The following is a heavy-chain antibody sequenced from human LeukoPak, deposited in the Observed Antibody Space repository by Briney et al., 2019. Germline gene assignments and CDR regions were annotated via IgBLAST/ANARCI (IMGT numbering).Heavy chain of an antibody. D-gene: IGHD1-1*01. J-gene: IGHJ4*02. V-gene: IGHV4-59*01. CDR2: IYYSGSA. CDR1: GGSISGYY. Sequence: PSETLSLTCTVSGGSISGYYWSWIRQPPGKGLEGIGYIYYSGSANYNPSLKSRVTMSVDTSKNHLSLTLSSLTAADTAVYYCASGFRGQLGYFDYWGQGTLVTVSS. CDR3: ASGFRGQLGYFDY.